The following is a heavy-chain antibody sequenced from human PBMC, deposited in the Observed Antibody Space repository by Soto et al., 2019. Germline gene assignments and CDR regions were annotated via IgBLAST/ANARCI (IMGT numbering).Heavy chain of an antibody. V-gene: IGHV4-31*03. CDR3: ARSSEYAYGFFGY. J-gene: IGHJ4*02. CDR1: GGSISSGDYY. CDR2: IYYSGST. Sequence: QVQLQESGPGLVKPSQTPSLTCTVSGGSISSGDYYWSWIRQHPGKGLEWIGYIYYSGSTYYNPSLESRVTISVDTSKNQFSLKLSSVTAADTAVYYCARSSEYAYGFFGYWGQGTLVTVSS. D-gene: IGHD5-18*01.